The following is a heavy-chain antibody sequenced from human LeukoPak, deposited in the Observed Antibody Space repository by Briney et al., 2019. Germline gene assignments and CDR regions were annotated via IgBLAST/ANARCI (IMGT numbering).Heavy chain of an antibody. CDR1: GFTFGDYA. Sequence: TGGSLRLSCTASGFTFGDYAMSWVRQAPGKGLEWVGFIRSKAYGGTTEYAASVKGRFTISRDDSKSIAYLQMNSLKTEDTAVYYCTRDPGDSITMVRGVIGGGFDYWGQGTLVTVSS. J-gene: IGHJ4*02. V-gene: IGHV3-49*04. CDR3: TRDPGDSITMVRGVIGGGFDY. CDR2: IRSKAYGGTT. D-gene: IGHD3-10*01.